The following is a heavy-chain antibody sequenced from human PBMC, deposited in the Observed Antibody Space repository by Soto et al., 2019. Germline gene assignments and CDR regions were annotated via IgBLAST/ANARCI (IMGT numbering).Heavy chain of an antibody. Sequence: TGGSLRLSCGVSGFTFDDNAMHWVRQAPEKGLEWVSGINWKSDIGYADSVKGRFTIYRDNAENSLYLQVNSLRAEDTVLSCCAGPHDGGVRTTFRYWGEGTQVRVAS. CDR3: AGPHDGGVRTTFRY. V-gene: IGHV3-9*01. CDR1: GFTFDDNA. J-gene: IGHJ4*02. D-gene: IGHD3-16*01. CDR2: INWKSDI.